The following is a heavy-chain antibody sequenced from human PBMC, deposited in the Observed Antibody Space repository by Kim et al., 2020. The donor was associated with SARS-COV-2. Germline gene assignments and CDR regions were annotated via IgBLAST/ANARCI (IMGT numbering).Heavy chain of an antibody. CDR1: GFTFSVSA. Sequence: GGSLRLSCAASGFTFSVSAIHWVHQAPGKGLEWIGRIRTKTNRYTTTYAASVKGRFSISRDDSRNTAYLQMNSLKTEDTAVYYCTRLNYGLDSWGRGDLV. J-gene: IGHJ4*02. D-gene: IGHD3-10*01. CDR3: TRLNYGLDS. V-gene: IGHV3-73*01. CDR2: IRTKTNRYTT.